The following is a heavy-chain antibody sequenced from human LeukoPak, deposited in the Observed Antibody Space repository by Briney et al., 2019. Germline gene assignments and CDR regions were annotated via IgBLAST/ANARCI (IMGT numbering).Heavy chain of an antibody. Sequence: PGGSLRLSCAASGFTFSSYAMHWVRQAPGKGLEWVAVISYDGSNKYYADSVKGRFTISRDNSKNTLYLQMNSLRAEDTAVYYCARVQWLGYWGQGTLVTVSS. V-gene: IGHV3-30-3*01. CDR1: GFTFSSYA. D-gene: IGHD6-19*01. J-gene: IGHJ4*02. CDR2: ISYDGSNK. CDR3: ARVQWLGY.